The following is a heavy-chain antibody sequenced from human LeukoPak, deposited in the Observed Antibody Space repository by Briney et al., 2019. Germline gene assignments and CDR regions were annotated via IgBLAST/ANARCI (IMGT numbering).Heavy chain of an antibody. CDR1: GFTFSSSG. CDR3: AKRARGDYDFWSDSSGYMDV. D-gene: IGHD3-3*01. V-gene: IGHV3-30*02. CDR2: IRYDGSNK. J-gene: IGHJ6*03. Sequence: GGSLRLSCAASGFTFSSSGMHWVRQAPGKGLEWVAFIRYDGSNKYYADSVKGRFTISRDNSKNTLYLQMSSLRVEDTAVYYCAKRARGDYDFWSDSSGYMDVWGKGTTVTVSS.